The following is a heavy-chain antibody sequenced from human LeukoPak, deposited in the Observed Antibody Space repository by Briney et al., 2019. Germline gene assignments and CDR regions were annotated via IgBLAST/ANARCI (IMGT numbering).Heavy chain of an antibody. CDR2: MNPNSGNT. D-gene: IGHD5-12*01. CDR1: GYTFTSYD. CDR3: ARRDRVARYFDY. V-gene: IGHV1-8*03. Sequence: ASVKLSCKASGYTFTSYDINWVRQATGQGLEWMGWMNPNSGNTGYAQKFQRRVTITRNTSISTAYMELSSLRSEDTAVYYCARRDRVARYFDYWGHGTLVTVSS. J-gene: IGHJ4*01.